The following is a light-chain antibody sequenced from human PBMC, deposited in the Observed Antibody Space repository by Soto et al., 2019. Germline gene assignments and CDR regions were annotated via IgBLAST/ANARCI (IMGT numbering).Light chain of an antibody. Sequence: DIQITHSPSYLSASVGDRVTITCRASQSISSYLNWYQQKPGKAPKLLIYAASSLQSGVPSRFSGSGSGTDFTLTISSLQPEDFATYYCQQSYSTPLTFGGGTKVDIK. V-gene: IGKV1-39*01. CDR1: QSISSY. CDR2: AAS. J-gene: IGKJ4*01. CDR3: QQSYSTPLT.